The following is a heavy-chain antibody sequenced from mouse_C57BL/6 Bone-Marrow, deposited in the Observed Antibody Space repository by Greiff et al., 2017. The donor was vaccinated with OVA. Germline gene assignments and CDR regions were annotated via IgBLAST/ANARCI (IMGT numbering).Heavy chain of an antibody. D-gene: IGHD2-5*01. CDR1: GYTFTSYG. CDR3: ARSDSNYGGAY. Sequence: QVQLKESGAELARPGASVKLSCKASGYTFTSYGISWVKQRTGQGLEWIGEIYPRSGNTYYNEKFKGKATLTADKSSSTAYMELRSLTSEDSAVYICARSDSNYGGAYWGQGTLVTVSA. CDR2: IYPRSGNT. V-gene: IGHV1-81*01. J-gene: IGHJ3*01.